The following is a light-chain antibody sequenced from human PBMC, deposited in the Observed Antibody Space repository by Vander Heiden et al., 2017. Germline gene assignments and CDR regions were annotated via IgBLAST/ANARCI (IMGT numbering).Light chain of an antibody. CDR3: HQYTSYSGT. CDR2: NAA. Sequence: DIRMTPSPSTLSASVGDRVTITCRASQITDNFLAWYQQKPGKAPKLLICNAATLESGVPSRFSGSGSGTDFSLTISSLQPDDCATYYCHQYTSYSGTFGQGTKVEIK. CDR1: QITDNF. V-gene: IGKV1-5*03. J-gene: IGKJ1*01.